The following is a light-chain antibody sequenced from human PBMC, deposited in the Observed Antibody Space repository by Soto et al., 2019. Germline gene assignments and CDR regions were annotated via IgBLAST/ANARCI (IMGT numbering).Light chain of an antibody. CDR3: QQYNKWPLT. CDR1: QSVAGN. J-gene: IGKJ4*01. V-gene: IGKV3-15*01. CDR2: GAS. Sequence: EIVMTQSPATLSVSPGERATLSCRASQSVAGNLAWYQQNPGQAPRLLIYGASTRATGIPTRFSGGGSGTEVTLTISSLQSEDFAIYYCQQYNKWPLTFGGGTKVEIK.